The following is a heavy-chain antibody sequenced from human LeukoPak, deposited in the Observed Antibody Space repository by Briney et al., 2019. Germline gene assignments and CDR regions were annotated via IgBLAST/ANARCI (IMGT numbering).Heavy chain of an antibody. V-gene: IGHV1-18*01. D-gene: IGHD3-3*01. CDR1: GYTFTSYG. CDR3: ARGEGTYYDFWSGYDY. CDR2: ISAYNGNA. J-gene: IGHJ4*02. Sequence: ASVKVSCKASGYTFTSYGISWVRRAPGQGLEWMGWISAYNGNANYAQKLQGRVTMTTDTSTSTAYMELRSLRSDDTAVYYCARGEGTYYDFWSGYDYWGQGTLVTVSS.